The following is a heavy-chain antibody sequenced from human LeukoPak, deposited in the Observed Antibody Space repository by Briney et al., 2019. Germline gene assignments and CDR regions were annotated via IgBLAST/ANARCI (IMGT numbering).Heavy chain of an antibody. CDR1: GYTFTGYY. CDR2: INPNSGGT. D-gene: IGHD6-19*01. CDR3: ARVTSGWPNWFDP. Sequence: GASVNVSCKASGYTFTGYYMHWVRQAPGQGLEWMGWINPNSGGTNYAQKFQGRVTMTRDTSISTAYMELSRLRSDDTAVYYCARVTSGWPNWFDPWGQGTLVTVSS. V-gene: IGHV1-2*02. J-gene: IGHJ5*02.